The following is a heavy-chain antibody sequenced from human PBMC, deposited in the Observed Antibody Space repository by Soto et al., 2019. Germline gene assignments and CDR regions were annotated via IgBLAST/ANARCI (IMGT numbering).Heavy chain of an antibody. CDR3: ARGRGPTRRSQPYFDH. Sequence: QVQFQHWGAGLLKPSETVSLTCAVNGGAFSDYHWTWIRQARGNGLEWFGEVNHFGIAKYNPSLQSRVTLSVDTSKNLFSLNLTSVTAADTALYYCARGRGPTRRSQPYFDHWGQGALVSVSS. V-gene: IGHV4-34*02. CDR1: GGAFSDYH. J-gene: IGHJ4*02. CDR2: VNHFGIA. D-gene: IGHD2-2*01.